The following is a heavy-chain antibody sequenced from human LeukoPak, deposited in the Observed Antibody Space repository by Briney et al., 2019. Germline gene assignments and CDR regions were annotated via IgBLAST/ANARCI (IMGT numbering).Heavy chain of an antibody. CDR2: IWNDGSKQ. CDR3: VKDIWNGNNRYFDY. D-gene: IGHD3-3*01. CDR1: GFTFATYG. Sequence: GCSLRLSCAASGFTFATYGMHWVRPGPGKGLEWVAIIWNDGSKQDYADSVKGRFTISRDNFKNTVSLQMSSLRAEDTAIYYCVKDIWNGNNRYFDYWGQGTLVTVSS. V-gene: IGHV3-33*06. J-gene: IGHJ4*02.